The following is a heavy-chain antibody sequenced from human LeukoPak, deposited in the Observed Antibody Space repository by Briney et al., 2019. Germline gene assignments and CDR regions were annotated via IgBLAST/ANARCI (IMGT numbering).Heavy chain of an antibody. Sequence: PGGSLRLSCTASGFTFGDYAMSWVRQAPGKGLEWVGFIRSKAYGGTTEYAASVKGRFTISRDNAKNSLHLQMNSLRAEDTAVYYCARGGSPVERYFDYWGQGTLVTVSS. J-gene: IGHJ4*02. CDR2: IRSKAYGGTT. V-gene: IGHV3-49*04. CDR1: GFTFGDYA. CDR3: ARGGSPVERYFDY.